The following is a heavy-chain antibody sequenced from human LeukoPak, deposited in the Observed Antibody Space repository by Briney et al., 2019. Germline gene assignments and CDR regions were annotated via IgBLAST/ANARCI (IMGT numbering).Heavy chain of an antibody. Sequence: GESLKISCKGSRYTFSNNWIGWVRQMPGKGLDWMGIIYPGDSDTRYSPSFQGQVTISVDNSISTAYLQWSSLKASDTAMYYCARMRILYSEDAFDIWGQGTMVTVSS. CDR2: IYPGDSDT. J-gene: IGHJ3*02. V-gene: IGHV5-51*01. CDR1: RYTFSNNW. D-gene: IGHD2-8*01. CDR3: ARMRILYSEDAFDI.